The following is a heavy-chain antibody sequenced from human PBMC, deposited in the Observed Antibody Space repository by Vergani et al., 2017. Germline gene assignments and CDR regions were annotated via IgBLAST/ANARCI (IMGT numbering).Heavy chain of an antibody. CDR1: GFTFSSYW. J-gene: IGHJ4*02. V-gene: IGHV3-7*01. CDR2: IKLDGSEK. Sequence: EVQLVESGGGLVQPGGSLRLSCAASGFTFSSYWMSWVRQAPGKGLEWVANIKLDGSEKYYVDSVKGRIPISRDNAKNSLYLQMNSLRAEDTAVYYCASDPGYGSSWSQPEFDYWGQGTLVTVSS. CDR3: ASDPGYGSSWSQPEFDY. D-gene: IGHD6-13*01.